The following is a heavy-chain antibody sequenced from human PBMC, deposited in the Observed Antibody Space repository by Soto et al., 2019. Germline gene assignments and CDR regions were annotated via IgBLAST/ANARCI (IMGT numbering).Heavy chain of an antibody. CDR2: IFYLGSS. J-gene: IGHJ4*02. CDR1: RHSIIGGDFY. D-gene: IGHD2-2*01. CDR3: ARVISSRDEYFDD. Sequence: SGTLYLGLTVSRHSIIGGDFYWGRLTQTTAQGPEWIASIFYLGSSYYNPSLNSRVNMSVDTSTKQLYLNMTSVTAADKAVYYCARVISSRDEYFDDGGQGTVVS. V-gene: IGHV4-39*07.